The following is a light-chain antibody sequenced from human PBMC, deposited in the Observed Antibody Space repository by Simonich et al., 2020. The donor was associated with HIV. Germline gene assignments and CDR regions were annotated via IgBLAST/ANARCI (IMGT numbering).Light chain of an antibody. V-gene: IGKV1-39*01. CDR1: QIIISY. Sequence: DIQMTQSPSSLSASVGDRVSITCRAIQIIISYLSLYQQKPGKAPKLLIYAASSLQSEGPSRFSGSVSGTDFTLTISSLQAEDVAVYYCQQYYSTPMYTFGQGTKLEIK. CDR3: QQYYSTPMYT. CDR2: AAS. J-gene: IGKJ2*01.